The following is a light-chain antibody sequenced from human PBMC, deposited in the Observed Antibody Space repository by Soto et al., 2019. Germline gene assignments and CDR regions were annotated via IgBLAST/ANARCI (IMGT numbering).Light chain of an antibody. CDR1: TSDVGAYNY. CDR3: SLYTSSSTLV. Sequence: QSVLTQPASVSGSLGQSITISCTGTTSDVGAYNYVSWYQQHPGKAPQLVIYDVTNRPAGVSNRFSGSKSGNTASQTISGLQAEDEADYYCSLYTSSSTLVFGGWTKLTVL. CDR2: DVT. V-gene: IGLV2-14*03. J-gene: IGLJ3*02.